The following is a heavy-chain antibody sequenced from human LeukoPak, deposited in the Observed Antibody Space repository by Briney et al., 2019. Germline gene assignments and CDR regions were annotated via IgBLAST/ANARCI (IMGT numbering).Heavy chain of an antibody. CDR3: ARGRIQLWSFDY. V-gene: IGHV4-34*01. J-gene: IGHJ4*02. Sequence: SETLSLTRAVYGGSFSGYYWSWIRQPPGKGLEWIGEINHSGSTNYNPSLKSRVTISVDTSKNQFSLKLSSVTAADTAVYYCARGRIQLWSFDYWGQGTLVTVSS. CDR2: INHSGST. D-gene: IGHD5-18*01. CDR1: GGSFSGYY.